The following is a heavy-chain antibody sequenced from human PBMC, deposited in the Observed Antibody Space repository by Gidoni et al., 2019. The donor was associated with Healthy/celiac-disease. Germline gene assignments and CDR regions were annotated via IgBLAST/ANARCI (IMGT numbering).Heavy chain of an antibody. J-gene: IGHJ5*02. CDR1: GGSISSSSYY. CDR2: IYYRGST. D-gene: IGHD2-2*01. Sequence: QLQLQESGPGLVKPSETLSLTCTVSGGSISSSSYYWGWLRQPPGKGLEWIGSIYYRGSTYYNPSLKSRVTISVDTSKNQFSLKLSSVTAADTAVYYCARESCSSTSCYVGWFDPWGQGTLVTVSS. CDR3: ARESCSSTSCYVGWFDP. V-gene: IGHV4-39*07.